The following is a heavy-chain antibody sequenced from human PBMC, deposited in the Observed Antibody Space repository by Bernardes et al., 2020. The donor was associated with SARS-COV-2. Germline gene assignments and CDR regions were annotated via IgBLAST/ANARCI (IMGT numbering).Heavy chain of an antibody. V-gene: IGHV4-31*03. D-gene: IGHD3-9*01. Sequence: LSLTCTVSGGSISSGGYYWSWIRQHPGKGLEWIGYIYYSGSTYYNPSLKSRVTISVDTSKNQFSLKLSSVTAADTAVYYCARALSLRYFDWEYLSGSRWFDPWGQGTLVTVSS. CDR1: GGSISSGGYY. J-gene: IGHJ5*02. CDR2: IYYSGST. CDR3: ARALSLRYFDWEYLSGSRWFDP.